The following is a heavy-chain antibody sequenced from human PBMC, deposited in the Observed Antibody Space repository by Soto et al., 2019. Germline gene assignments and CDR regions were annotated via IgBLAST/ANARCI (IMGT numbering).Heavy chain of an antibody. D-gene: IGHD1-26*01. J-gene: IGHJ4*02. Sequence: EVQLLESGGGLVQPGGSLRLSCAASGFTFSSYAMRWVRQAPVKGLEWVSAISGSGGSTYYADSVKGRFTISRDNSKNTLYLQMNSLRAEDTAVYYWARRGSVSDYDYWGQGTLVTVSS. CDR2: ISGSGGST. CDR1: GFTFSSYA. CDR3: ARRGSVSDYDY. V-gene: IGHV3-23*01.